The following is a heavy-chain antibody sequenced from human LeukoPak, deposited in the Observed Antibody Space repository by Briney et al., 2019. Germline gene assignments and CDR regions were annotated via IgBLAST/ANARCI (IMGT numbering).Heavy chain of an antibody. D-gene: IGHD3-9*01. Sequence: ASVKVSCKASGYTFTSYGISWVRQAPGQGLEWVGWISAYNGNTNYAQKLQGRVTMTTDTSTSTAYMELRSLRSDDTAVYYCARVGTVLRYFDWAPRSYGMDVWGQGTTVTVSS. CDR1: GYTFTSYG. CDR3: ARVGTVLRYFDWAPRSYGMDV. CDR2: ISAYNGNT. J-gene: IGHJ6*02. V-gene: IGHV1-18*01.